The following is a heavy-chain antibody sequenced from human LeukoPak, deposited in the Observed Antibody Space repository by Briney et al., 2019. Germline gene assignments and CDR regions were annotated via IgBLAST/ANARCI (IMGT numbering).Heavy chain of an antibody. CDR1: GFTFSDYW. V-gene: IGHV3-74*01. CDR2: ISGDGSTT. Sequence: GGSLRLSCAASGFTFSDYWIHWVRLAPDEGLVWVSRISGDGSTTDYADSVKGRFTISRDSAKSTLYLHMNSLRAEDTAIYYCARGDTRYKKFPHWGQGNLVTVSS. CDR3: ARGDTRYKKFPH. J-gene: IGHJ1*01. D-gene: IGHD3-9*01.